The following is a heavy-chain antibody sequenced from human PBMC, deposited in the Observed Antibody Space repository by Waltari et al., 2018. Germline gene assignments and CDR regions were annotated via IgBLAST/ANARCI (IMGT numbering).Heavy chain of an antibody. CDR2: VYHSGKT. V-gene: IGHV4-4*02. Sequence: QVQLQESGQGLVKPSGTLSLTCAVSGDSISGNYWWSWVRQSPEKGLEWMGQVYHSGKTHYNPSLQSRVTISVDKPKNQFSLNLNSVTAADTAVYYCAGDRAIGLFFDYWGRGTLVTVSS. CDR3: AGDRAIGLFFDY. J-gene: IGHJ4*02. D-gene: IGHD2-2*01. CDR1: GDSISGNYW.